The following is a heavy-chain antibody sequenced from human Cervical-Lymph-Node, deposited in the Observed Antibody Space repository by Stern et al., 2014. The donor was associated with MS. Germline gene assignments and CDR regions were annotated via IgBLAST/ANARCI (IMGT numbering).Heavy chain of an antibody. CDR1: GFTFSSYS. V-gene: IGHV3-21*01. J-gene: IGHJ4*02. Sequence: EVQLVESGGGLVKPGGSLRLSCAASGFTFSSYSMNWVRQAPGQGLEWVSSIRSSSSYIYYADSVKGRFTISRDNAKNSLYLQMNSLRAEDTAVYYCARNYYGSGSYVDYWGQGTLVTVSS. CDR2: IRSSSSYI. D-gene: IGHD3-10*01. CDR3: ARNYYGSGSYVDY.